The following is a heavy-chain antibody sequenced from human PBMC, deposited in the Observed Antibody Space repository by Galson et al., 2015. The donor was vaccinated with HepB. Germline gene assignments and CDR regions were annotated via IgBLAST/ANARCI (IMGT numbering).Heavy chain of an antibody. CDR1: GFSFSDHY. D-gene: IGHD4-23*01. V-gene: IGHV3-72*01. Sequence: LRLSCAVSGFSFSDHYIDWVRQAPGKGLEWVGRSRNKPKGYSTAYAASVKGRFTVSRDDSKNSVFLQMNSLRSEDTAVYYCARSEVTTVVTDFDSWGRGTLVTVSS. CDR3: ARSEVTTVVTDFDS. CDR2: SRNKPKGYST. J-gene: IGHJ4*02.